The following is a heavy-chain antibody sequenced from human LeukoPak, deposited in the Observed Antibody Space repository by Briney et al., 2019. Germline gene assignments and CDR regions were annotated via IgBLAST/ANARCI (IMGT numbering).Heavy chain of an antibody. V-gene: IGHV3-11*01. CDR1: GFTFSDYY. J-gene: IGHJ6*02. CDR3: EREGMTIFGVVYYYGMDV. D-gene: IGHD3-3*01. CDR2: ISSSGSTI. Sequence: GGSLRLSCAASGFTFSDYYMSWIRQAPGKGLEWVSYISSSGSTIYYADSVKGRFTISRDNAKNSLYLQMNSLRAQDTAVYYCEREGMTIFGVVYYYGMDVWGQGTTVTVSS.